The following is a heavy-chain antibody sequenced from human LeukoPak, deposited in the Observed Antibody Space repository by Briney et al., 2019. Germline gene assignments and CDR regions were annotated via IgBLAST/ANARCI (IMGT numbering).Heavy chain of an antibody. CDR1: GGSISSSSYN. D-gene: IGHD1-26*01. V-gene: IGHV4-39*01. CDR3: ATYTGIVGSFDY. Sequence: SETLSLTCTVSGGSISSSSYNWGWIRQPPGKGLEWIGSIYYSGSTYYNPSLKSRVTISVDTSKNQFSLKLSSVTAADTAVYYCATYTGIVGSFDYWGQGTLVTVSS. J-gene: IGHJ4*02. CDR2: IYYSGST.